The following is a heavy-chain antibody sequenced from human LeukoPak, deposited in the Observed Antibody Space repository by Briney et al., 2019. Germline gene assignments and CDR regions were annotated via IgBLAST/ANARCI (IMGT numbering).Heavy chain of an antibody. V-gene: IGHV3-23*01. CDR1: GFTFSTYA. D-gene: IGHD2-15*01. J-gene: IGHJ4*02. Sequence: PGGSLRLSWAASGFTFSTYALTWFRRAPGRGLKWVSTFGGSGGSTYYADSVKGRFTISRDISKNTVDLQMNNLRAEDTAVYYCARYCSGGNCYSGLVYGGQGTLVAVSS. CDR3: ARYCSGGNCYSGLVY. CDR2: FGGSGGST.